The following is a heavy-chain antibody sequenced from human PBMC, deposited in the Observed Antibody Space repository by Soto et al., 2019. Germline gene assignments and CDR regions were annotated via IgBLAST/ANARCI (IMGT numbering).Heavy chain of an antibody. D-gene: IGHD3-10*01. J-gene: IGHJ4*02. V-gene: IGHV4-59*01. Sequence: QVQLQESGPGLVKPSETLSLTCTVSGDSITDYYWSWIRQPPGKGLEWIGNIYNSGTTKYNPSLKSRVTISVDTSKNQFSLTLSSVTAADTAVFYCATSMSRGPFAYWGQGTLVTVSS. CDR2: IYNSGTT. CDR1: GDSITDYY. CDR3: ATSMSRGPFAY.